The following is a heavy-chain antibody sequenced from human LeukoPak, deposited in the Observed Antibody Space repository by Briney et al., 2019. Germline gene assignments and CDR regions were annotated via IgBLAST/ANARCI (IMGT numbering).Heavy chain of an antibody. D-gene: IGHD3-10*01. J-gene: IGHJ3*02. CDR2: IIPIFGTA. V-gene: IGHV1-69*05. CDR1: GGTFSSYA. CDR3: QSGSDAFDI. Sequence: SVKVSCKASGGTFSSYAISWVRQAPGQGLEWMGGIIPIFGTANYAQKFQGRVSMTTDTSTSTAYMELKSLISDDTAVYYCQSGSDAFDIWGQGTMVTVSS.